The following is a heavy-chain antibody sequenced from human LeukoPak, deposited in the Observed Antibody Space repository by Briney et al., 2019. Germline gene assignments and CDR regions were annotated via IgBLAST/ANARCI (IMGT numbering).Heavy chain of an antibody. V-gene: IGHV4-34*01. CDR1: GGSFSGYY. J-gene: IGHJ4*02. Sequence: SETLSLTCAVYGGSFSGYYWSWIRQPPGKGLEWIGEINHSGSTNYNPSLKSRVTISVDTSKNQFSLKLSSVTAADTAVYYCARGRGYDILTGYSLPFDYWGQGTLFTVSS. CDR3: ARGRGYDILTGYSLPFDY. CDR2: INHSGST. D-gene: IGHD3-9*01.